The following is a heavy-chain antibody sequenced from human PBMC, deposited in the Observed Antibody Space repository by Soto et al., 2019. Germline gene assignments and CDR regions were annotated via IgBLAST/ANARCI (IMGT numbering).Heavy chain of an antibody. CDR1: GGTFSSYA. J-gene: IGHJ4*02. Sequence: SVKVSCKASGGTFSSYAISWVRQAPGQGLEWMGGIIPIFGTANYAQKFQGRVTITADESTSPAYMELSGLRSEDTAVYYCASILAVAGRSFDYWGQGTLVTVS. CDR2: IIPIFGTA. CDR3: ASILAVAGRSFDY. D-gene: IGHD6-19*01. V-gene: IGHV1-69*13.